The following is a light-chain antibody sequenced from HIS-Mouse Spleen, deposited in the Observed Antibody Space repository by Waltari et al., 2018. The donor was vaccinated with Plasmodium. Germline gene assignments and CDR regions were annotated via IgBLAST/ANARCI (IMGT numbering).Light chain of an antibody. CDR2: GKN. V-gene: IGLV3-19*01. CDR1: SLRSYY. CDR3: NSRDSSGNHQV. Sequence: SSELTQDPAVSVALGQTVRITCQGDSLRSYYASWYQQQPGQAPVLVIYGKNTRPSGIPDRFSGSSSGNTASLTITGAQAEDEADYYCNSRDSSGNHQVFGGGTKLTVL. J-gene: IGLJ3*02.